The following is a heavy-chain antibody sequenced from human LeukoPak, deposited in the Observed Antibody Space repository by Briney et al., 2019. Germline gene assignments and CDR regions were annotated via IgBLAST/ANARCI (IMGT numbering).Heavy chain of an antibody. V-gene: IGHV4-30-4*01. J-gene: IGHJ4*02. Sequence: SETLSLTCTVSGASISSGDYYWSWIRQPPGKGLECIEHIYYSGSTYYNPSLKSRVTISVDTSKNQFSLKLSSVTAADTAVYYCARGRGVPYYYDSSGYYPADYWGQGTLVTVSS. CDR3: ARGRGVPYYYDSSGYYPADY. D-gene: IGHD3-22*01. CDR2: IYYSGST. CDR1: GASISSGDYY.